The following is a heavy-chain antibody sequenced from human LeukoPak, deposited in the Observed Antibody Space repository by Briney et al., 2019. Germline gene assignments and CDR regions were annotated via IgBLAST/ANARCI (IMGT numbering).Heavy chain of an antibody. Sequence: EGSLRLSCAASGFTFSSYSMNWVRQAPGKGLEWVSSISSSSSYIYYADLVKGRFTISRDNAKNSLYLQMNSLRAEDTAVYYCARDGVYGAVAGVHYFDYWGQGTLVTVSS. CDR1: GFTFSSYS. CDR2: ISSSSSYI. V-gene: IGHV3-21*01. CDR3: ARDGVYGAVAGVHYFDY. D-gene: IGHD6-19*01. J-gene: IGHJ4*02.